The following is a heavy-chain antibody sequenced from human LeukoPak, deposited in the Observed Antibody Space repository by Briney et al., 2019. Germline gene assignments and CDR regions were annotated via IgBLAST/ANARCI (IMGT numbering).Heavy chain of an antibody. CDR1: GGSIMSSSYY. Sequence: PSETPSLTCTVSGGSIMSSSYYWGWIRQPPGKGLEWIGSMYYSGSTYYKPSLKSRVTMSADTSKNQFSLKLSSVTAADTAVYYCARLVPPFSGWFDPWGQGTLVTVSS. CDR2: MYYSGST. V-gene: IGHV4-39*01. J-gene: IGHJ5*02. CDR3: ARLVPPFSGWFDP. D-gene: IGHD2-2*01.